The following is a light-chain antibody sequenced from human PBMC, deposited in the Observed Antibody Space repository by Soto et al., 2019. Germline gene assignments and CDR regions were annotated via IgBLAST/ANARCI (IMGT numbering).Light chain of an antibody. J-gene: IGKJ1*01. Sequence: EIVLTQSPAIPSLSPGERATLSCRASQSVGRYLVWYQQKPGQAPSLLIYDASNRATGVPARFSGSGSGTDFTLTISSLESEDFAVYYCQHRNNWPWTLGQGTRVEIK. CDR1: QSVGRY. CDR3: QHRNNWPWT. V-gene: IGKV3-11*01. CDR2: DAS.